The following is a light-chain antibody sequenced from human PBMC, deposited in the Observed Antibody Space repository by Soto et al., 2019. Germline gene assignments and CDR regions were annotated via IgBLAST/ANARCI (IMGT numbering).Light chain of an antibody. J-gene: IGKJ1*01. CDR3: QQYNSPWT. CDR1: QSISSW. CDR2: KAS. V-gene: IGKV1-5*03. Sequence: DIQMTHSPSTLSASVVYRVTITFRASQSISSWLAWYQQKPGKAPKLLIYKASSLESGVPSRFSGSGSGTEFTLTISRLQPDDFATYYCQQYNSPWTFGQGTKVDI.